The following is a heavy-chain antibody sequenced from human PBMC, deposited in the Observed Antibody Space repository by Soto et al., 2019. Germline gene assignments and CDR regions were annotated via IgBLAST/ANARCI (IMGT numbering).Heavy chain of an antibody. Sequence: PGGSLRLSCAASGFTFSSYAMSWVRQAPGKGLEWVSAISGSGGSTYYADSVQCRFTISRDNSKNTLYLQMNSLRAEDTAVYYCAKDQEPYLRAAFDIWGQGTMVTVSS. J-gene: IGHJ3*02. D-gene: IGHD1-26*01. V-gene: IGHV3-23*01. CDR3: AKDQEPYLRAAFDI. CDR2: ISGSGGST. CDR1: GFTFSSYA.